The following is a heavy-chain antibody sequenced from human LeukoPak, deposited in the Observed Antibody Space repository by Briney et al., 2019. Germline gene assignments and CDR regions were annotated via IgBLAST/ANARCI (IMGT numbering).Heavy chain of an antibody. CDR3: AKDQSFCSSTSCSSLYYYYYYMDV. J-gene: IGHJ6*03. V-gene: IGHV3-21*01. Sequence: PGGSLRLSCAASGFTFSSYSMNWVRQAPGKGLEWVSSISSSSSYIYYADSVKGRFTISRDNSKNTLYLQMNSLRAEDTAVYYCAKDQSFCSSTSCSSLYYYYYYMDVWGKGTTVTVSS. D-gene: IGHD2-2*01. CDR1: GFTFSSYS. CDR2: ISSSSSYI.